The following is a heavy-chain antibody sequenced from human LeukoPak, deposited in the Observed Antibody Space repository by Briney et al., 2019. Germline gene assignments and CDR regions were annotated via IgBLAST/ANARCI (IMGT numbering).Heavy chain of an antibody. CDR1: GFTFSSYS. D-gene: IGHD3-16*02. V-gene: IGHV3-48*01. CDR3: ARIPRGDYVWGSYRPEYYFDY. CDR2: ISSSSSTI. Sequence: GGSLRLSCAASGFTFSSYSMNWVRQAPGKGLEWVSYISSSSSTIYYADSVKGRFTISRDSAKNSLYLQMNSLRAEDTAVYYCARIPRGDYVWGSYRPEYYFDYWGQGTLVTVSS. J-gene: IGHJ4*02.